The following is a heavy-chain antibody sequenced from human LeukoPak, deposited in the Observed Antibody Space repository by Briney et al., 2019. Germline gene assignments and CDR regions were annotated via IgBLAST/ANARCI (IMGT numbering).Heavy chain of an antibody. Sequence: SETLSLTCTVSGGSISSGGYYWSWIRQHPGKGLEWIGYIYYSGSTYYNPSLKSRVTISVDTSKNQFSLKLSSVTAADTAVYYCAKDQPLYSSGSRDIFDYWGQGTLVTVSS. CDR1: GGSISSGGYY. CDR2: IYYSGST. J-gene: IGHJ4*02. CDR3: AKDQPLYSSGSRDIFDY. D-gene: IGHD6-19*01. V-gene: IGHV4-31*03.